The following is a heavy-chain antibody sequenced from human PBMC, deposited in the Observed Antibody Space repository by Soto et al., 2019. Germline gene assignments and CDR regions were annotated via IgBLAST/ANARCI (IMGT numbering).Heavy chain of an antibody. CDR2: IIPIFGTA. D-gene: IGHD2-15*01. Sequence: QVQLVQSGAEVKKPGSSVKVSCKASGGTFSSYAISWVRQAPGQGLEWMGGIIPIFGTANYAQKFQGRVTITADKSTSTAYMELSSLRSEDTAVYYCARGRDCSGGSCYSGSLGWFDPWGQGTLVTVSS. V-gene: IGHV1-69*06. J-gene: IGHJ5*02. CDR1: GGTFSSYA. CDR3: ARGRDCSGGSCYSGSLGWFDP.